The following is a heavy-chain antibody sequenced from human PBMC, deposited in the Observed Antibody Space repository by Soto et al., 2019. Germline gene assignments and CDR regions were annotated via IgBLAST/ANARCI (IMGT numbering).Heavy chain of an antibody. Sequence: GASVKVSCKASGGTFSSYAISWVRQAPGQGLEWMGGIIPIFGTANYAQKFQGRVTITADESTSTAYMELSSLRSEDTAVYYCASTSGSRLRLGWFDPWGQGTLVTVSS. D-gene: IGHD3-10*01. J-gene: IGHJ5*02. V-gene: IGHV1-69*13. CDR1: GGTFSSYA. CDR3: ASTSGSRLRLGWFDP. CDR2: IIPIFGTA.